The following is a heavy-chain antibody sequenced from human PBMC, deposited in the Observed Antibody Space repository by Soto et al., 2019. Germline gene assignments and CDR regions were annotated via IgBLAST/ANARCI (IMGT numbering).Heavy chain of an antibody. CDR1: GFTFSSYS. V-gene: IGHV3-21*01. Sequence: LRLSCAASGFTFSSYSMNWVRQAPGKGLEWVSSISSSSSYIYYADSVKGRFTISRDNAKNSLYLQMNSLRAEDTAVYYCARDRYCSGGSCSASGFQHWGQGTLVTVSS. J-gene: IGHJ1*01. D-gene: IGHD2-15*01. CDR3: ARDRYCSGGSCSASGFQH. CDR2: ISSSSSYI.